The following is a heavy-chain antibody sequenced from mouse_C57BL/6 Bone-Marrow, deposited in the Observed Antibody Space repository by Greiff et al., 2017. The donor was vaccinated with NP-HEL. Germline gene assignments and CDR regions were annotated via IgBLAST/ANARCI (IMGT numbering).Heavy chain of an antibody. D-gene: IGHD1-1*01. CDR2: INPYNGGT. Sequence: QLQQSGPVLVKPGASVKMSCKASGYTFTDYYMNWVKQSHGKSLEWIGVINPYNGGTSYNQKFKGKATLTVDKSSSTAYMELNSLTSEDSAVYYCARCRYYGSSPHWYFDVWGTGTTVTVSS. CDR1: GYTFTDYY. CDR3: ARCRYYGSSPHWYFDV. V-gene: IGHV1-19*01. J-gene: IGHJ1*03.